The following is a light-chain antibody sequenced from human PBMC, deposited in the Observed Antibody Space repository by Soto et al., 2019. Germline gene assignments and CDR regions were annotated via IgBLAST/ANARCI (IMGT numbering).Light chain of an antibody. V-gene: IGLV9-49*01. J-gene: IGLJ3*02. CDR3: GADHGSGRNFVKGV. CDR1: SGYGNYK. CDR2: VGTGGIVG. Sequence: QAVVTQPPSASASLGASVTLTCTLSSGYGNYKVDWYQQRPGKGPRFVMRVGTGGIVGSKGDGIPDRFSVLGSGLNRYLTIKNIQEEDESDFHCGADHGSGRNFVKGVFGGGTKLTVL.